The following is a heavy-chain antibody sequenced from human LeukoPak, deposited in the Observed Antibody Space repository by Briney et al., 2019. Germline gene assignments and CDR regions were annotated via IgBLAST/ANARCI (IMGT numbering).Heavy chain of an antibody. J-gene: IGHJ4*02. CDR3: ATIYDFWSGFPAAESFDY. Sequence: SETLSLTCAVYGGSFSGYYWSWIRQPPGKGLEWIGEINHSGSTNYNPSLKSRVTISVDTSKNQFSLELSTVTAADTAVYYCATIYDFWSGFPAAESFDYWGQGTLVTVSS. V-gene: IGHV4-34*01. CDR2: INHSGST. CDR1: GGSFSGYY. D-gene: IGHD3-3*01.